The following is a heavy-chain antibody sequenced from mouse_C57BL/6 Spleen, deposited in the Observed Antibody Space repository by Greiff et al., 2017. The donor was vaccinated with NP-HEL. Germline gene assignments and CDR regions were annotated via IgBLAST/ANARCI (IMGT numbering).Heavy chain of an antibody. D-gene: IGHD2-1*01. V-gene: IGHV1-26*01. CDR2: INPNNGGT. Sequence: VQLQQSGPELVKPGASVKISCKASGYTFTDYYMNWVKQSHGKSLEWIGDINPNNGGTSYNQKFKGKATLTVDKSSSTAYMELRSRTSEDSAVYYCAREGDGNYTFAYWGQGTLVTVSA. CDR3: AREGDGNYTFAY. J-gene: IGHJ3*01. CDR1: GYTFTDYY.